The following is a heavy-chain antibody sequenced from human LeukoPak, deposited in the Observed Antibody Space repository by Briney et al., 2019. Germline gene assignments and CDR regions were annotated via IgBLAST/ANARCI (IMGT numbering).Heavy chain of an antibody. Sequence: ASVKVSCKASGYTFTGYYMHWVRQAPGQGLEWMGWINPNSGGTNYAQKFQGRVTMTRDTPISTAYMELSRLRSDDTAVYYCARERPDNSRLDYWGQGTLVTVSS. CDR3: ARERPDNSRLDY. CDR2: INPNSGGT. CDR1: GYTFTGYY. J-gene: IGHJ4*02. V-gene: IGHV1-2*02. D-gene: IGHD5-24*01.